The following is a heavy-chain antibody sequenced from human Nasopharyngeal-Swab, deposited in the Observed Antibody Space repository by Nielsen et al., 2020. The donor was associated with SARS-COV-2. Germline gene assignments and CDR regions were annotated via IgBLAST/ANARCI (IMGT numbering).Heavy chain of an antibody. J-gene: IGHJ6*02. D-gene: IGHD3-22*01. CDR1: GGSFSGYY. Sequence: SETLSPTCAVYGGSFSGYYWSWIRQPPGKGLEWIGEINHSGSTNYNPSLKSRVTISVEASKNQFSLKLSSVTAADTAVYYCARGRSSGYYYEYYYGMDVWGQGTTVTVSS. CDR3: ARGRSSGYYYEYYYGMDV. V-gene: IGHV4-34*01. CDR2: INHSGST.